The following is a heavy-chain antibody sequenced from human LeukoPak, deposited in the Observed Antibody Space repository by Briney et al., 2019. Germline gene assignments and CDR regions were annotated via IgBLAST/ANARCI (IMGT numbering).Heavy chain of an antibody. Sequence: GRSLRLSCAASGVIFSGYAMRWVRQAPGKGLEWVAVISYDGGKTYYADSVKGRFTISRDNSKSTLYLQMNSLRSEDTAVYYCARGYNDFWSGSQLEYWGQGTLVTVSS. CDR3: ARGYNDFWSGSQLEY. V-gene: IGHV3-30-3*01. CDR2: ISYDGGKT. D-gene: IGHD3-3*01. J-gene: IGHJ4*02. CDR1: GVIFSGYA.